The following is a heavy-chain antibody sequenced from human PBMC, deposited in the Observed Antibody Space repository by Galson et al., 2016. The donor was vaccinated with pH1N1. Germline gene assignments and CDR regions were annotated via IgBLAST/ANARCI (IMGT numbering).Heavy chain of an antibody. CDR2: ISRSGSTI. CDR3: ARTAEQQWLVILPFGY. D-gene: IGHD6-19*01. J-gene: IGHJ4*02. CDR1: GFAFSSYE. Sequence: SLRLSCAASGFAFSSYEMNWVRQAPGKGLEWVSHISRSGSTIHYADSVKGRFTVSRDNAKNSLYLQMNRLRAEDTAVYYCARTAEQQWLVILPFGYWGQGILVTVSS. V-gene: IGHV3-48*03.